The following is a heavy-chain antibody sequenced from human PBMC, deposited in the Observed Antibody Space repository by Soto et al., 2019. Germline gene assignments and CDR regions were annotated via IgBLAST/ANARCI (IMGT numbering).Heavy chain of an antibody. V-gene: IGHV3-23*01. CDR3: ARGGVYGTDNYYRGMDV. CDR2: INLFDGRT. J-gene: IGHJ6*02. D-gene: IGHD4-17*01. CDR1: GFTFSAYG. Sequence: EEQLLASGGGLVQPGGSLTLSCAASGFTFSAYGMSWVRQTPEKGLEWVSSINLFDGRTYYTDSVKGRFTISKDDSKKTVYLQLNSLRVDDTAIYYGARGGVYGTDNYYRGMDVWGQGSPVTVS.